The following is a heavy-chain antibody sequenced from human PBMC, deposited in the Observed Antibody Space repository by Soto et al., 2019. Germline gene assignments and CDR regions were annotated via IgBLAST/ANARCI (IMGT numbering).Heavy chain of an antibody. CDR3: AKGNFAYYYYDMDV. CDR1: GFTFDDYA. Sequence: EVQLVESGGGLVHPGRSLRLSCAASGFTFDDYAMHWVRQAPGKGLEWVSSISWNSGDIGYADSVKGRFTISRDNAKNSLYLQMNSLRAEDTALYYCAKGNFAYYYYDMDVWGKGTTVTVSS. V-gene: IGHV3-9*01. CDR2: ISWNSGDI. J-gene: IGHJ6*03.